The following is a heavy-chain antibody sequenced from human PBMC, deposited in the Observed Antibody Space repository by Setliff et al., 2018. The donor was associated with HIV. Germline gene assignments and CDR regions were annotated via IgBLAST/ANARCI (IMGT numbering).Heavy chain of an antibody. V-gene: IGHV3-23*01. CDR2: ISSSGDRT. CDR1: GFIFSVHD. CDR3: AKAGPRDYFDY. Sequence: LRLSCAASGFIFSVHDMDWVRQAPGKGLEWVSGISSSGDRTYYADSVKGRFTISRDNSKNTLYLQMNSLRAEDTAVYYCAKAGPRDYFDYWGQGTLVTVSS. J-gene: IGHJ4*02.